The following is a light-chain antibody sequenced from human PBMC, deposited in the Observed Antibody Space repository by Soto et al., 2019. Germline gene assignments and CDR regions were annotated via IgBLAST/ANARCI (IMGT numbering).Light chain of an antibody. V-gene: IGKV1-5*03. CDR2: KAS. CDR1: QSIGSW. Sequence: DIQMTQSPATLSASVGDRVTITCRASQSIGSWLAWYQQKPGKAPKLLIYKASSLESGVPSRFSGSGSGTEFTLTISSLQPDDVAIYYCQQSRSYPYTFGQGTKLEI. CDR3: QQSRSYPYT. J-gene: IGKJ2*01.